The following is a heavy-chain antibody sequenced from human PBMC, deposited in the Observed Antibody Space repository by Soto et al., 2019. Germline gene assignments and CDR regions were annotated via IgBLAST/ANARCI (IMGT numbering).Heavy chain of an antibody. Sequence: QVQLVQSGAELRKPGASVKVSCQTSGYSFSYYGINWVRQAPGQGLEWMGWINPHNENRNYAQMFKDRLTMPTLTSINTIYMELKNLKSDDTAIYYCARDRLRGFDNSCFYSWGQGTPVTVSS. J-gene: IGHJ4*02. CDR1: GYSFSYYG. CDR2: INPHNENR. CDR3: ARDRLRGFDNSCFYS. D-gene: IGHD2-15*01. V-gene: IGHV1-18*01.